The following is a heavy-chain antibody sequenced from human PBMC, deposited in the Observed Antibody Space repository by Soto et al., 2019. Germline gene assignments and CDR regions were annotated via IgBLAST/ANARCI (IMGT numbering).Heavy chain of an antibody. CDR1: GGSISSSSYY. J-gene: IGHJ5*02. D-gene: IGHD2-15*01. Sequence: PSETLSLTCTVSGGSISSSSYYWGWIRQPPGKGLEWIGSIYYSGSTYYNPSLRSRVTISVDTSKNQFSLKLSSVTAADTAVYYCVVVAATSKGWFDPWGEGTLVTVSS. CDR2: IYYSGST. V-gene: IGHV4-39*01. CDR3: VVVAATSKGWFDP.